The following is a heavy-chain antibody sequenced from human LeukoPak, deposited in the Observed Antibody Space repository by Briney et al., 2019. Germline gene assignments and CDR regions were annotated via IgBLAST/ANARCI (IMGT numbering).Heavy chain of an antibody. J-gene: IGHJ6*02. Sequence: SETLSLTCTVSGDSISSSSYYWGRIRQPPGKGLEWIGSIYYSGSTYYNPSLKSRVTISVDTSKNRFSLKLSSVTAADTAVYYCARDAYYYCAGSYYKAGMDVWGQGTTVTVSS. V-gene: IGHV4-39*07. CDR2: IYYSGST. D-gene: IGHD3-10*01. CDR3: ARDAYYYCAGSYYKAGMDV. CDR1: GDSISSSSYY.